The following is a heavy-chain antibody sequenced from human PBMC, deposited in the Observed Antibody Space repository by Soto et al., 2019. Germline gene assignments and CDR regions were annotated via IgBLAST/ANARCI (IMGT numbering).Heavy chain of an antibody. D-gene: IGHD6-6*01. CDR3: ARLGGVAARTFDY. J-gene: IGHJ4*02. V-gene: IGHV4-59*01. CDR1: GGSISDFY. CDR2: IYYTGRT. Sequence: KTSETLSLTCTVSGGSISDFYWSWIRQPPGKGLEWIGYIYYTGRTDYNPSLESRVTISIDPSRTQLSLTLRSVSPADTAVYYCARLGGVAARTFDYWGQGTLVTVSS.